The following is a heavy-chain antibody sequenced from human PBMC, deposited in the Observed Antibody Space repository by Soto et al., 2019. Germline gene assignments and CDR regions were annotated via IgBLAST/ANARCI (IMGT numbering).Heavy chain of an antibody. CDR1: GFTFSSYA. Sequence: QVQLVESGGGVVQPGRSLRLSCAASGFTFSSYAMHWVRQAPGKGLEWVAVISYDGSNKYYADSVKGRFTISGDNSKNTLYLQMNSLRAEDTAVYYCARDKRDLRFLEWSYYFDYWGQGILVTVSS. V-gene: IGHV3-30-3*01. CDR3: ARDKRDLRFLEWSYYFDY. J-gene: IGHJ4*02. CDR2: ISYDGSNK. D-gene: IGHD3-3*01.